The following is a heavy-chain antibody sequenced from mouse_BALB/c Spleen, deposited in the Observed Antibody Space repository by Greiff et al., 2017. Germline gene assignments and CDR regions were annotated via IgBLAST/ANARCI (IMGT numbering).Heavy chain of an antibody. Sequence: EVKLMESGGGLVKPGGSLKLSCAASGFTFSSYYMSWVRQTPEKRLELVAAINSNGGSTYYPDTVKGRFTISRDNAKNTLYLQMSSLKSEDTALYYCARHYYGSSYFDYWGQGTTLTVSS. J-gene: IGHJ2*01. D-gene: IGHD1-1*01. CDR2: INSNGGST. V-gene: IGHV5-6-2*01. CDR1: GFTFSSYY. CDR3: ARHYYGSSYFDY.